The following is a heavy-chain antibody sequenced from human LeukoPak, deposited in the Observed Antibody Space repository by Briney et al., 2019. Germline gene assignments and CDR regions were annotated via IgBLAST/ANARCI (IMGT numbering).Heavy chain of an antibody. V-gene: IGHV1-2*02. CDR2: INPKSGGT. CDR1: GYTFSAYY. D-gene: IGHD3-22*01. J-gene: IGHJ4*02. CDR3: AGDQDSHGYGVHY. Sequence: ASVTVSCKASGYTFSAYYMHWVRQAPGQGLEWMGWINPKSGGTNYAQKFQGRVTMTRDTSISTVYMELSRLTSADTAVYYCAGDQDSHGYGVHYWGQGALVTVTS.